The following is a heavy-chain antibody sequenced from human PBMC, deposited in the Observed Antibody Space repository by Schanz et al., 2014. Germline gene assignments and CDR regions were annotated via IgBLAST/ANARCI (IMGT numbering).Heavy chain of an antibody. Sequence: QVQLVESGGGVVQPGRSLRLSCAGSGFSFSGFGMHWVRQAPGKGLEWVAVISYDGRNKYFADSVKGRFTISRDNSKNTLFLQVNSLRAEDTAVYYCAKVHFGHYDSSGCSDCYYYGMDVWGQGTTVTVSS. V-gene: IGHV3-30*18. D-gene: IGHD3-22*01. J-gene: IGHJ6*02. CDR3: AKVHFGHYDSSGCSDCYYYGMDV. CDR1: GFSFSGFG. CDR2: ISYDGRNK.